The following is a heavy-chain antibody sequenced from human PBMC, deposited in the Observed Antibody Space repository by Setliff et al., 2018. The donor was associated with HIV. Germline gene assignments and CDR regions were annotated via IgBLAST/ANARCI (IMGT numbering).Heavy chain of an antibody. Sequence: GGSLRLSCTASGFTFRSFSMNWVRQAPGKGLEWVSSISGSGSYIFYADSLKGRFTISRDNAKNSLYLQMNSLRAEDTAVYYCARGGNYYDRSGLDGFDIWGQGTMVTV. J-gene: IGHJ3*02. CDR3: ARGGNYYDRSGLDGFDI. CDR2: ISGSGSYI. D-gene: IGHD3-22*01. CDR1: GFTFRSFS. V-gene: IGHV3-21*01.